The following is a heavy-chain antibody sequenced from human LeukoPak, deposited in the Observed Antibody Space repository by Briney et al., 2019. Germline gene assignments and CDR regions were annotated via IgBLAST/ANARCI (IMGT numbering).Heavy chain of an antibody. CDR3: ASRGAVGDAFDI. J-gene: IGHJ3*02. D-gene: IGHD1-26*01. CDR2: IIPIFGTA. V-gene: IGHV1-69*13. CDR1: GGTFSSYA. Sequence: ASVKVSCKASGGTFSSYAISWVRQAPGQGLEWMGGIIPIFGTANYAQKFQGRVTITADESTSTAYMELSSLRSEDTAVYYCASRGAVGDAFDIWGQGTMVTVSS.